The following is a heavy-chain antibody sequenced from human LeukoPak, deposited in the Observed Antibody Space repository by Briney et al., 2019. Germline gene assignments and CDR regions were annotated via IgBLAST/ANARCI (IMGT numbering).Heavy chain of an antibody. CDR3: ARRDGDNYDFDY. CDR2: GFYIGKT. V-gene: IGHV4-59*02. CDR1: GASVRSHY. J-gene: IGHJ4*02. Sequence: SETLSLTCTVSGASVRSHYWGWIRQTPGKGLEWIGYGFYIGKTNYNPSLGSRVAISLDTSKNQFSLRLTAVTAADTAVYYCARRDGDNYDFDYWGQGILVTVSS. D-gene: IGHD5-24*01.